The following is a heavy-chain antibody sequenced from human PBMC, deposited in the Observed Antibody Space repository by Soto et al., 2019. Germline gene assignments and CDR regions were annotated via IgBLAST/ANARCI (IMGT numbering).Heavy chain of an antibody. CDR1: GFTFSSYA. J-gene: IGHJ4*02. D-gene: IGHD3-22*01. Sequence: PGGSLRLSCAASGFTFSSYAMSWVRQAPGKGLEWVSAISGSGGSTYYADSVKGRFTISRDNSKNTLYLQMNSLRAEDTAVYYCAKAKAQSSGYTKYYFGYWGQGTLVTVSS. CDR3: AKAKAQSSGYTKYYFGY. CDR2: ISGSGGST. V-gene: IGHV3-23*01.